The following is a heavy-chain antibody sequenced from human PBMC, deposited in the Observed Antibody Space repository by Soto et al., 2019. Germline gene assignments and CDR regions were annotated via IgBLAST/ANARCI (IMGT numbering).Heavy chain of an antibody. CDR2: LVVGTGNT. J-gene: IGHJ6*02. CDR3: AAGAYCSGGSCSDYYYYYYGMDL. Sequence: ASVKVSCKTSGFTFRSSAVQWVRQARGQRLEWIGWLVVGTGNTNYAQKFQQRVTISSDRSTNTVSMELSSLTSEDTAVYYCAAGAYCSGGSCSDYYYYYYGMDLWGQGTTVTVSS. CDR1: GFTFRSSA. V-gene: IGHV1-58*01. D-gene: IGHD2-15*01.